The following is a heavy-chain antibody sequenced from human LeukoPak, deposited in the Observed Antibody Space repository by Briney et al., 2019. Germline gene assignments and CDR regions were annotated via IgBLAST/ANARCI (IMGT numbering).Heavy chain of an antibody. CDR3: ASNPPHYDFWSGYYEGSGYFDY. CDR1: GFTFSSYS. D-gene: IGHD3-3*01. CDR2: ISSSSSYI. Sequence: GGSLRLSCAASGFTFSSYSMNWVRQAPGKGLGWVSSISSSSSYIYYADSVKGRFTISRDNAKNSLYLQMNSLRAEDTAVYYCASNPPHYDFWSGYYEGSGYFDYWGQGTLVTVSS. V-gene: IGHV3-21*01. J-gene: IGHJ4*02.